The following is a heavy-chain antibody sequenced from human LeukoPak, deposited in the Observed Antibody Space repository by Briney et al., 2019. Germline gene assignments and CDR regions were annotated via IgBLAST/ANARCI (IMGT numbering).Heavy chain of an antibody. CDR2: IQNSGNT. CDR3: ARLLGWSGPINWFDP. V-gene: IGHV4-31*03. Sequence: SQTLSLTCTVSGXSITSGGYYWSWIRQHPKKGLEWIGYIQNSGNTDYNPSLKSRIIISVDNSKNHFSLKLTSVTAADTAVYYCARLLGWSGPINWFDPWGRGTLVTVSS. D-gene: IGHD3-3*01. CDR1: GXSITSGGYY. J-gene: IGHJ5*02.